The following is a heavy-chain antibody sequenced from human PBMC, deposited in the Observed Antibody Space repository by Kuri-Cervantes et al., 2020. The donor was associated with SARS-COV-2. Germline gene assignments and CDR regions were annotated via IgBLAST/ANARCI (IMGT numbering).Heavy chain of an antibody. J-gene: IGHJ5*02. CDR2: IYTSGST. CDR3: ARTHEGGGWSGYYWWFDP. V-gene: IGHV4-4*09. D-gene: IGHD3-3*01. CDR1: GGSISSHY. Sequence: ESLKISCTVSGGSISSHYWSWIRQPAGKGLEWIGYIYTSGSTNYNPSLKSRVTISVDTSKNQFSLKLSSVTAADTAVYYCARTHEGGGWSGYYWWFDPWGQGTLVTVSS.